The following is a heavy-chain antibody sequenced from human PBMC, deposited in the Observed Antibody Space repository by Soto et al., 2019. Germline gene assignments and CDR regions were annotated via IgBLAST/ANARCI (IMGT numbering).Heavy chain of an antibody. V-gene: IGHV3-30*18. CDR2: ISYDGSNK. J-gene: IGHJ6*02. D-gene: IGHD6-13*01. Sequence: VQFLESGGGLVQPGGSLRLSCATSGLDFSGFSMNWVRQTPGKGLEWLGVISYDGSNKYYADFVRGRFTISRDRSKNTLYLQVNSLRAEDTAVYYCAKGILAATIGPYAMDVWGQGTTVTVSS. CDR1: GLDFSGFS. CDR3: AKGILAATIGPYAMDV.